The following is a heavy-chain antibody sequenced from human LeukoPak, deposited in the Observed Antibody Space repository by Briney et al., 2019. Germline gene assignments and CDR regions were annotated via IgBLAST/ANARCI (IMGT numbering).Heavy chain of an antibody. CDR2: IYYNGNT. J-gene: IGHJ5*02. D-gene: IGHD6-19*01. CDR1: GGSFSGYY. Sequence: PSETLSLTCAVYGGSFSGYYWSWIRQPPGKGLEWIGYIYYNGNTNYNPSLKSRVTISVDTSKNQFSLKLSSVTAADTAVYFCAREYSSGLSWFDPWGQGTLVTASS. V-gene: IGHV4-59*01. CDR3: AREYSSGLSWFDP.